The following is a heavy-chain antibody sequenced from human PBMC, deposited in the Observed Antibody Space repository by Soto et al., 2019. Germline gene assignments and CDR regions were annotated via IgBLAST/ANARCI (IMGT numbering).Heavy chain of an antibody. Sequence: EVQLLESGGGLVQPGGSLRLSCAASGFSLSNYAMSWVRQGPGKGLEWVSGISGSGGTTHYVDSVKGRFTISRDNSKNTLYLQMNSLRAEDTAIYYCAKHRSDSVVAGAAKDRGLDYWGQGTLVTVSS. CDR3: AKHRSDSVVAGAAKDRGLDY. J-gene: IGHJ4*02. CDR1: GFSLSNYA. V-gene: IGHV3-23*01. CDR2: ISGSGGTT. D-gene: IGHD2-15*01.